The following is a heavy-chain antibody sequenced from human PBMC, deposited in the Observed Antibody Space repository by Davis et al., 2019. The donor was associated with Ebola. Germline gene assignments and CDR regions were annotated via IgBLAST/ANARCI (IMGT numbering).Heavy chain of an antibody. V-gene: IGHV6-1*01. CDR2: TYYSSKWYH. CDR1: GDNVSGSSGA. Sequence: HSQTLSLTCAISGDNVSGSSGAWNRIRQSPSRGLEWLGRTYYSSKWYHDYAVSVKSRTIINPDTSKNQFSLQLNSVTPEDTAVYYCARLAWTPKGFDYWGQGAPVTVSS. J-gene: IGHJ4*02. D-gene: IGHD3/OR15-3a*01. CDR3: ARLAWTPKGFDY.